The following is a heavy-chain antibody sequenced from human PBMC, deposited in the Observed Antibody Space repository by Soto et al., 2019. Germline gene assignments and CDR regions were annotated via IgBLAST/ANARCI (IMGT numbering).Heavy chain of an antibody. CDR2: IKQDGSEK. D-gene: IGHD3-3*01. CDR1: GFTFSSYW. J-gene: IGHJ5*02. V-gene: IGHV3-7*01. CDR3: ARIMEWLLGDNWFDP. Sequence: EVQLVESGGGLVQPGGSLRLSCAASGFTFSSYWMSWVRQAPGKGLEWVANIKQDGSEKYYVDSVKGRFTISRDNAKNSLYLQMNSLRAEDTAVYYCARIMEWLLGDNWFDPWGQGTLVTVSS.